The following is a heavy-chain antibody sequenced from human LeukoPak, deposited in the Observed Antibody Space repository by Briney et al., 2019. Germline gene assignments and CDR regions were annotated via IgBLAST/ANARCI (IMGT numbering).Heavy chain of an antibody. CDR1: GFTVSSNY. J-gene: IGHJ6*04. V-gene: IGHV3-53*01. CDR3: ASLGSGSYYSAYYYYGMDV. Sequence: GGSLRLSGAAAGFTVSSNYMSWVCQAPGKGLEWVSVIYSGGSTYYADSVKGRFTISRDNSKNTLYLQMNSLRAEDTAVYYCASLGSGSYYSAYYYYGMDVWGKGTTVTVSS. CDR2: IYSGGST. D-gene: IGHD3-10*01.